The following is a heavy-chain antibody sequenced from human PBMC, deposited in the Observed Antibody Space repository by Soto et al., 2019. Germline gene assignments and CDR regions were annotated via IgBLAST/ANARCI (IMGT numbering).Heavy chain of an antibody. Sequence: GGSLRLSCVASGLTFSHYGMHWVRQVPGKGLEWVAVISCDVSLKFYEDSVKGRFTISRDNSKNTLYLQMNSLRAEDTAVYYCARAVGELYPAFDIWGQGTMVTVSS. J-gene: IGHJ3*02. D-gene: IGHD1-26*01. V-gene: IGHV3-33*08. CDR1: GLTFSHYG. CDR2: ISCDVSLK. CDR3: ARAVGELYPAFDI.